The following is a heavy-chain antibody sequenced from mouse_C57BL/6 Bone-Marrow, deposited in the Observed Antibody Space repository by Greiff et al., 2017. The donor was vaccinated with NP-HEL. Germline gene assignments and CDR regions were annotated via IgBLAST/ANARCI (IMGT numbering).Heavy chain of an antibody. J-gene: IGHJ2*01. Sequence: EVQLVESGGGLVKPGGSLKLSCAASGFTFSSYAMSWVRQTPEKRLEWVATISAGGSYTYYPDNVKGRFTISRDNAKNNLYLQMSHLKSEDTAMYYCASDLTGDYFDNGGKGTTPTVSS. CDR1: GFTFSSYA. D-gene: IGHD4-1*01. CDR3: ASDLTGDYFDN. CDR2: ISAGGSYT. V-gene: IGHV5-4*01.